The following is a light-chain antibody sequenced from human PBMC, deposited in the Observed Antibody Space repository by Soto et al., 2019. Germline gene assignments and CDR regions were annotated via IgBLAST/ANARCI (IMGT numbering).Light chain of an antibody. CDR3: QQYVTSQIT. CDR2: GAS. V-gene: IGKV3-20*01. CDR1: QSVSSSY. J-gene: IGKJ3*01. Sequence: EIVFTQSPGTMSFSTGERAILSCRASQSVSSSYFAWYPQKPGQPPRLLIYGASSRATGIPDRFSGSGSGTDFTLTISSLEPEEFAVYYCQQYVTSQITFRPGTKVDIK.